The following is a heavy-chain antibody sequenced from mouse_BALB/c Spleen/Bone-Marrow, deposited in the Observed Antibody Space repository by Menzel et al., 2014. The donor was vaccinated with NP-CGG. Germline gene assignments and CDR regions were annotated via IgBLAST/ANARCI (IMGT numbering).Heavy chain of an antibody. CDR2: IYPGDGET. D-gene: IGHD2-10*02. J-gene: IGHJ2*01. CDR3: ARKYGDY. V-gene: IGHV1-80*01. Sequence: QVQLKQSGAELVRPGSSVKISCKASGYPFSSYWMSWVKQRPGQGLEWIGQIYPGDGETNYNGKFKSNATLTADKSSSTAYMQLISLTSEDSAVYFCARKYGDYWGQGTTLTVSS. CDR1: GYPFSSYW.